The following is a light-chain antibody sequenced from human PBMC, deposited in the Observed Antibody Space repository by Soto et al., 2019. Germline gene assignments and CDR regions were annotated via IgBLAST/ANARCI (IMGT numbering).Light chain of an antibody. CDR3: QKYNSAPSLT. J-gene: IGKJ4*01. CDR1: QGISNY. V-gene: IGKV1-27*01. CDR2: AAS. Sequence: DIQMTQSPSSLSASVGDRVTITCRASQGISNYLAWYQQKPGKVPKLLIYAASTLQSGVPSRFSGSGSGTDFTLTISTLQPEDVATYYCQKYNSAPSLTFGGGTKVDIK.